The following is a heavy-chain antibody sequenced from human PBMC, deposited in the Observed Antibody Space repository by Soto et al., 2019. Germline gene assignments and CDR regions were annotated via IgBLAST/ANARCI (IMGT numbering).Heavy chain of an antibody. CDR1: GGSISSSSYY. Sequence: PSETLSLTCTVSGGSISSSSYYWGWIRQPPGKGLEWIGSIYYSGSTYYNPSLKSRVTISVDTSKNQFSLKLSSVTAADTAVYYCARGSKQWLVEAHFDYWGQGTLVTVSS. V-gene: IGHV4-39*01. J-gene: IGHJ4*02. CDR3: ARGSKQWLVEAHFDY. CDR2: IYYSGST. D-gene: IGHD6-19*01.